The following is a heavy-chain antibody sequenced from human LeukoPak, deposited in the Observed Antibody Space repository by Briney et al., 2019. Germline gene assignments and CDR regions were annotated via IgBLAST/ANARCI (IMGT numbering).Heavy chain of an antibody. J-gene: IGHJ6*03. V-gene: IGHV1-2*02. CDR1: GYTFTSYG. Sequence: ASVEVSCKASGYTFTSYGISWVRQAPGQGLEWMGWINPNSGGTNYAQKFQGRVTMTRDTSISTAYMELSRLRSDDTAVYYCARDRVAAAGVYYYYYMDVWGKGTTVTVSS. CDR3: ARDRVAAAGVYYYYYMDV. CDR2: INPNSGGT. D-gene: IGHD6-13*01.